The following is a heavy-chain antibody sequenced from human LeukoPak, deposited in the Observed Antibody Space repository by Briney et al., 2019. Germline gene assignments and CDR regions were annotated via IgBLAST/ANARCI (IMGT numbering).Heavy chain of an antibody. CDR3: ARESRGGYYFDY. J-gene: IGHJ4*02. Sequence: ASAKVSCKASGYTFTSYYMHWVRQAPGQGLEWMGIINPSGGSTSYAQKFQGRVTMTRDTSTSTVYMELSSLRSEDTAVYYCARESRGGYYFDYWGQGTLVNVSS. V-gene: IGHV1-46*01. CDR2: INPSGGST. CDR1: GYTFTSYY. D-gene: IGHD3-16*01.